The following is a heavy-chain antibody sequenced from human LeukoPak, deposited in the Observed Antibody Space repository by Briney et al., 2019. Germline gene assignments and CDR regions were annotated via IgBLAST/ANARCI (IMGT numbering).Heavy chain of an antibody. CDR2: IYYSGST. V-gene: IGHV4-59*08. Sequence: SETLSLTCTVSGGSISSYYWSWIRQPPGKGLEWIGYIYYSGSTNYNPSLKSRVTISVDTSKNQFSLKLSSVTAADTAVYYCARRNRALLWSSFDYWGQGTLVTVSS. J-gene: IGHJ4*02. CDR3: ARRNRALLWSSFDY. CDR1: GGSISSYY. D-gene: IGHD3-10*01.